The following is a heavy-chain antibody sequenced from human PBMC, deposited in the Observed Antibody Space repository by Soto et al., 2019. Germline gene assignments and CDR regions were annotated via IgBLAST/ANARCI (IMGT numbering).Heavy chain of an antibody. J-gene: IGHJ5*02. CDR3: ALIVREMYYYDSSGYYPFDP. D-gene: IGHD3-22*01. Sequence: QVTLKESGPVLVKPTETLTLTCTVSGFSLSNGRMGVSWIRQPPGKALEWLAHNFSNDEKSYSTSLKSRLTISQDTSKSQVVLTMTNMDPVDTATYYCALIVREMYYYDSSGYYPFDPWGQGTLVTVSS. CDR1: GFSLSNGRMG. V-gene: IGHV2-26*01. CDR2: NFSNDEK.